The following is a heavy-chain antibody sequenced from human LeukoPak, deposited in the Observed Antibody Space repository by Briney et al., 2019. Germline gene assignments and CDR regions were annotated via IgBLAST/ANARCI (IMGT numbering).Heavy chain of an antibody. Sequence: SETLFLTCTVSGGSISTSSYYWGWIRQPPGKGLEWIGSIYYSGRTYYNPSLKSRVTISVDTSKNQFSLKLSSVTAADTAVYYCAGHSSGWSWGYYGMDVWGQGTTVTVSS. J-gene: IGHJ6*02. V-gene: IGHV4-39*01. CDR3: AGHSSGWSWGYYGMDV. CDR1: GGSISTSSYY. D-gene: IGHD6-19*01. CDR2: IYYSGRT.